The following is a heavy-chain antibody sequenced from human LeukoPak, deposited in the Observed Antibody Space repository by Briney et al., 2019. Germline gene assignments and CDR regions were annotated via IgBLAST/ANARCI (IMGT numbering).Heavy chain of an antibody. D-gene: IGHD6-13*01. J-gene: IGHJ4*02. V-gene: IGHV1-46*01. Sequence: ASVKVSCKASGYTFTNYFMHWVRQAPGQGLEWMGIINPSDGSTNYAQTFQGRVTMTRDTSTSTVYMELSSLRSEDTAVYYCARWCRLCIAAAVISWGQGTLVTVSS. CDR2: INPSDGST. CDR1: GYTFTNYF. CDR3: ARWCRLCIAAAVIS.